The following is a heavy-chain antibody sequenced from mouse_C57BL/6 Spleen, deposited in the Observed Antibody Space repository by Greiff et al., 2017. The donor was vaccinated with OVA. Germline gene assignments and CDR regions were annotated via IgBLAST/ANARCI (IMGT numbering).Heavy chain of an antibody. CDR1: GYTLTSYW. Sequence: QVQLQQPGAELVKPGASVKMSCKASGYTLTSYWITWVKQRPGQGLEWIGDIYPGSGSTNYNEKFKSKATLTVDTSSSTAYMQLSSLTSEDSAVYYCAREGIYYDYDLYAMDYWGQGTSVTVSS. CDR3: AREGIYYDYDLYAMDY. J-gene: IGHJ4*01. CDR2: IYPGSGST. D-gene: IGHD2-4*01. V-gene: IGHV1-55*01.